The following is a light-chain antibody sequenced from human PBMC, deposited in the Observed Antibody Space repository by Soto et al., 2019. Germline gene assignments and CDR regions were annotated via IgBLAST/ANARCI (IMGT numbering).Light chain of an antibody. CDR1: QTIGQY. CDR2: SAS. V-gene: IGKV1-39*01. Sequence: DIRMSQSPSSLSASVGATVTMTCRAGQTIGQYVSWYRQKPGKAPDLLIYSASTLHSGVPSRFRGSGSETVFTLTISGLQPEDFGTYYCQESFSTPPAFGGGTKVDIK. J-gene: IGKJ4*01. CDR3: QESFSTPPA.